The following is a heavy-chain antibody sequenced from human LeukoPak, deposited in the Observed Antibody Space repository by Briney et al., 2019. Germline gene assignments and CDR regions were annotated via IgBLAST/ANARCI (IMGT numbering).Heavy chain of an antibody. Sequence: ASVKVSCKASGGTFSSYAISWVRQAPGQGLEWMGRIIPILGIANYAQKFQGRVTITADKSTSTAYMELSSLRSEDTAVYYCARDAYCGGDCYVLGSYFDYWGQGTLVTASS. D-gene: IGHD2-21*02. CDR1: GGTFSSYA. V-gene: IGHV1-69*04. CDR2: IIPILGIA. J-gene: IGHJ4*02. CDR3: ARDAYCGGDCYVLGSYFDY.